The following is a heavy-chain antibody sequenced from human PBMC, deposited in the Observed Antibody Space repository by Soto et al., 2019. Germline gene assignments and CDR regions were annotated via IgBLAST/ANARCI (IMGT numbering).Heavy chain of an antibody. CDR2: IYYSGST. V-gene: IGHV4-39*01. CDR3: ARLHWGIAAADSRTAYDY. J-gene: IGHJ4*02. Sequence: PSETPSPTPTVSGGSISRSSYYWGWVRPPPGEGLEWIGSIYYSGSTYYNPSLKSRVTISVDTSKNQFSLKLSSVTAADTAVYYCARLHWGIAAADSRTAYDYWGQGTLVTVSS. D-gene: IGHD6-13*01. CDR1: GGSISRSSYY.